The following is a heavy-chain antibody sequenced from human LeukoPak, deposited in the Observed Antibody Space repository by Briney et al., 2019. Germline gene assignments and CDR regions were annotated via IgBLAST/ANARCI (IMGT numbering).Heavy chain of an antibody. J-gene: IGHJ5*02. CDR1: GYTFTSYS. D-gene: IGHD3-9*01. V-gene: IGHV7-4-1*02. CDR3: AREGAIFTPAVS. Sequence: ASVKVSCKASGYTFTSYSMKWVRQAPGQGLEWRGWINTNTGNPTYAQRFTGRLVFSLDTSVSTAYLQISSLKAEDTAVYYCAREGAIFTPAVSWGKGTLVTVSP. CDR2: INTNTGNP.